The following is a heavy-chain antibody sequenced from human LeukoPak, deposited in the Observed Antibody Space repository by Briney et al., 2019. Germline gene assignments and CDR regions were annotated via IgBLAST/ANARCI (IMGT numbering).Heavy chain of an antibody. J-gene: IGHJ4*02. CDR1: GYTFTSYG. V-gene: IGHV1-18*01. CDR3: ARDPGIYSSGWYGY. D-gene: IGHD6-19*01. CDR2: ISAYNGNT. Sequence: GASVKVSCKASGYTFTSYGISWVRQAPGQGLEWMGWISAYNGNTNYAQKLQGRVTMTTDTSTSTAYMELRSLRSDDTAVYYCARDPGIYSSGWYGYWGQGTLVTVSS.